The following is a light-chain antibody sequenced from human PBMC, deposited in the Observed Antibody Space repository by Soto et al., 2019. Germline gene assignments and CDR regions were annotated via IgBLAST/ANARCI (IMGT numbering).Light chain of an antibody. V-gene: IGLV2-14*01. CDR2: DVS. Sequence: QSALTQPASVSGSPGQSITISCTGTSSDVGGYNYVSWYQQHPGKAPKLMIYDVSNRPSVVANRFSGSNSGNASFLTISGLPADDDAYYCCSSYTSSSTLVFGGGTKLTVL. CDR1: SSDVGGYNY. J-gene: IGLJ2*01. CDR3: SSYTSSSTLV.